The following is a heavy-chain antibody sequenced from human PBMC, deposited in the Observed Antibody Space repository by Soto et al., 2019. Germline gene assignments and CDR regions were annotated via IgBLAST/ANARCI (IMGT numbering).Heavy chain of an antibody. CDR3: ARDLGWAFDS. CDR1: GFTFSTFS. V-gene: IGHV3-48*02. CDR2: ISGGGRPI. J-gene: IGHJ4*02. D-gene: IGHD6-19*01. Sequence: EVQLVESGGGSVQPGGSLRLSCAASGFTFSTFSMNWVRQAPGRGLEWISYISGGGRPISYAASVKGRFTISRDNAKNSLYLQMDSLTDEDTAVYYCARDLGWAFDSWGQGTLVTVSS.